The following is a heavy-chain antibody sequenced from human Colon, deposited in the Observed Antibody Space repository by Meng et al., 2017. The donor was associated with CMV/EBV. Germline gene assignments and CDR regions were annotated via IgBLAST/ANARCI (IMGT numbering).Heavy chain of an antibody. Sequence: CSVSGGSTDSSTNFWAWIRQPPGKGLEWIGSINYSGRTYYSPSLKSRVTISVDTSNNQFSLKLSSVTAADTAVYFCARQGGYNSDEDSWGQGTLVTVSS. CDR3: ARQGGYNSDEDS. CDR1: GGSTDSSTNF. D-gene: IGHD6-19*01. V-gene: IGHV4-39*07. J-gene: IGHJ5*02. CDR2: INYSGRT.